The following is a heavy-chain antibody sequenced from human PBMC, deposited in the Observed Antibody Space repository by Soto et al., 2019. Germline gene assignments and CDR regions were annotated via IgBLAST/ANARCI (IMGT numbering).Heavy chain of an antibody. D-gene: IGHD6-19*01. V-gene: IGHV4-4*02. CDR3: ASSCGWYSIDQ. CDR1: SASIISEQR. CDR2: IHHSGST. J-gene: IGHJ4*02. Sequence: QMQLQEAGPGLVKASETLSLTCSVSSASIISEQRWSWVRQPPGKGLEWMGEIHHSGSTNNNPSLRSRVTMSVDKSNHQFSLDLNSVTAADTAVYYCASSCGWYSIDQWGQGALVIVSS.